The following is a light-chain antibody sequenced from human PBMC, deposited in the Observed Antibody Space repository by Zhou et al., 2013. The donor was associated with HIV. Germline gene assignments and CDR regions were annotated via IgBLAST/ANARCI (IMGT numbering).Light chain of an antibody. V-gene: IGKV1-8*01. J-gene: IGKJ1*01. CDR2: SAS. CDR1: QSISSY. Sequence: AIRMTQSPSSFSASTGDRVTITCRANQSISSYLAWYQQKPGKAPKRLIYSASNLQSGVPSRFSGSGSGTEFTLTISSLQLEDFATYYCLQHNSIPQTFGQGTKVEIK. CDR3: LQHNSIPQT.